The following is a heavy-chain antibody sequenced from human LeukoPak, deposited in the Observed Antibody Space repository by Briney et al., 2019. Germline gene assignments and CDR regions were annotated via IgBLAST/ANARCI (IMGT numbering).Heavy chain of an antibody. V-gene: IGHV4-59*01. CDR1: GGSFSGYY. J-gene: IGHJ4*02. D-gene: IGHD2/OR15-2a*01. Sequence: SETLSLTCAVYGGSFSGYYWSWIRQPPGKGLEWIGYIYYSGSTNYNPSLKSRVTISVDTSKNQFSLKLNSVTAADTAVYYCVRGQVLADYWGQGALVTVSS. CDR3: VRGQVLADY. CDR2: IYYSGST.